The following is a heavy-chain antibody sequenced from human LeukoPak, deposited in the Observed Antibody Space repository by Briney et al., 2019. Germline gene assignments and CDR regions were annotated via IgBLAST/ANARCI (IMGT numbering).Heavy chain of an antibody. CDR2: IYPTDSDT. CDR3: ARQGFSGNYQGDAFDI. V-gene: IGHV5-51*01. D-gene: IGHD1-26*01. Sequence: GESLKISCKGSGYRFTTYWIGWVRQMPGKGLEWMGIIYPTDSDTIYSPSFQGHVTISADRSLNTAYLQWSSLKASDTAMCYCARQGFSGNYQGDAFDIWGQGTMVTVYS. CDR1: GYRFTTYW. J-gene: IGHJ3*02.